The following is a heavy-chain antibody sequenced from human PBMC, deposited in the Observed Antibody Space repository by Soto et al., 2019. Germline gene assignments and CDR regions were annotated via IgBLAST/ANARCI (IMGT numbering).Heavy chain of an antibody. D-gene: IGHD3-10*01. Sequence: EVQLVESGGGLIQPGGSLRLSCAVSGFTVSNNYMSWVRQAPGKGLEGVSVIYSGGYTAYGDSVKGRFTISRDNSKNTQNPPSKCPRAGNPAVYGCGTHSGGGGYWGQGTLVTVSS. J-gene: IGHJ4*02. CDR1: GFTVSNNY. CDR2: IYSGGYT. CDR3: GTHSGGGGY. V-gene: IGHV3-53*01.